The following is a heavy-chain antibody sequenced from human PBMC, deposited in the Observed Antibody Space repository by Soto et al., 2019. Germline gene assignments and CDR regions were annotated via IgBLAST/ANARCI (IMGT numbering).Heavy chain of an antibody. D-gene: IGHD3-10*01. J-gene: IGHJ5*02. V-gene: IGHV4-34*02. CDR2: VCPGGRT. Sequence: QVRLQQWGAGLVRPSETLSLTCAVYGGSFNNYCLCWIRQPPGKGLEWIGEVCPGGRTNYSPTLKREVRIAVEGSKNQFSQRLTSMTVADTAVYYCARGDYGQYDAYNWFDPWGQGNLVIVAS. CDR1: GGSFNNYC. CDR3: ARGDYGQYDAYNWFDP.